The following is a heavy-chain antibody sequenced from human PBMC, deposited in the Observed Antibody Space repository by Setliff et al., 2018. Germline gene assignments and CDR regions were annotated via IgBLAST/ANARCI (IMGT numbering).Heavy chain of an antibody. CDR1: GGTFSSYG. D-gene: IGHD5-18*01. V-gene: IGHV1-69*05. J-gene: IGHJ6*03. Sequence: SVKVSCKASGGTFSSYGISWVRQAPGQGLEWMGGTIPMFGSANYAQKFQGRVTIITDEFTGTAYMELSSLRTEDTAVYYCVREGVDTRSSTDYRYYMDVWGKGTTVTV. CDR3: VREGVDTRSSTDYRYYMDV. CDR2: TIPMFGSA.